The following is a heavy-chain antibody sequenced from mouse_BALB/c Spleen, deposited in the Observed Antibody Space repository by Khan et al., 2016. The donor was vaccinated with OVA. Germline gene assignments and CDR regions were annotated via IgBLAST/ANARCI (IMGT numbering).Heavy chain of an antibody. CDR3: TRDRIDY. Sequence: VQLQQSGAELAKPGASVKMSCKASGYTFTTYWMHWVKQRPGQGLEWIGYITPTSGYTDYNEKFKDRATLSADKSSSTAYMQLSSLTSEDSAVYYSTRDRIDYWGQGTTLTVSS. CDR1: GYTFTTYW. D-gene: IGHD2-14*01. CDR2: ITPTSGYT. V-gene: IGHV1-7*01. J-gene: IGHJ2*01.